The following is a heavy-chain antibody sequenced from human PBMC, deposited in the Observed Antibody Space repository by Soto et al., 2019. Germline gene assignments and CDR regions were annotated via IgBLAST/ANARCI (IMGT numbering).Heavy chain of an antibody. V-gene: IGHV3-7*03. J-gene: IGHJ4*02. CDR2: IKQDGSEK. D-gene: IGHD3-16*02. CDR3: ARGIRLRLGELSYIDY. CDR1: GFTFSSYW. Sequence: GGSLRLSCAASGFTFSSYWMSWVRQAPGKGLEWVANIKQDGSEKYYVDSVKGRFTISRDNAKNSLYLQMNSLRAEDTAVYYCARGIRLRLGELSYIDYWGQGTLVTVSS.